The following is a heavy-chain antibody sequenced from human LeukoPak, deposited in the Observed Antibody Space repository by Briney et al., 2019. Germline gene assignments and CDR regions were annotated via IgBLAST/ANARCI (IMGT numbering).Heavy chain of an antibody. Sequence: PGGSLRLSCAASGFTFSNYAMSWVRQAPGKGLESVSTINSGGTTYYADSVKGRFTISRDNSTNTLYLQMNTLRAEVTAVYYCAKEGLTTVVTPVDYLQQWGRGTLVTVSS. CDR3: AKEGLTTVVTPVDYLQQ. CDR2: INSGGTT. CDR1: GFTFSNYA. D-gene: IGHD4-23*01. J-gene: IGHJ1*01. V-gene: IGHV3-23*01.